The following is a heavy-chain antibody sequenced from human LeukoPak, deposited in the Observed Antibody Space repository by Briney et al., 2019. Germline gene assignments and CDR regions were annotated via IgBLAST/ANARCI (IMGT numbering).Heavy chain of an antibody. Sequence: SETLSLTCTVSDGSINSRGYYWAWIRQPPGKGLEWIGSISIYYSGSTYYNPSLKSRVTISVDTSKNQFSLKLSSVTAADTAVYYCARARRGAAAGTGHYMDVWGKGTTVTVS. D-gene: IGHD6-13*01. V-gene: IGHV4-39*07. J-gene: IGHJ6*03. CDR1: DGSINSRGYY. CDR2: ISIYYSGST. CDR3: ARARRGAAAGTGHYMDV.